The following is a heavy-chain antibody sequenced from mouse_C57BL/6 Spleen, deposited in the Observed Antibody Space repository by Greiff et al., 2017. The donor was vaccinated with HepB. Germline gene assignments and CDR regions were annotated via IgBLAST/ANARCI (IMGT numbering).Heavy chain of an antibody. D-gene: IGHD1-1*01. V-gene: IGHV5-4*01. CDR3: AREDGSSSYYAMDY. J-gene: IGHJ4*01. CDR1: GFTFSSYA. Sequence: EVKVEESGGGLVKPGGSLKLSCAASGFTFSSYAMSWVRQTPEKRLEWVATISDGGSYTYYPDNVKGRFTISRDNAKNNLYLQMSHLKSEDTAMYYCAREDGSSSYYAMDYWGQGTSVTVSS. CDR2: ISDGGSYT.